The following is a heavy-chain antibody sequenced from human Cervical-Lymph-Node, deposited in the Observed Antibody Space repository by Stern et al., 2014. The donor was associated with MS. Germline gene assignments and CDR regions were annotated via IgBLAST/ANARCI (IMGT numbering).Heavy chain of an antibody. Sequence: QEQLQESGPGLVKPSGTLSVTCAVSGDSIRSSNWWSWVRQTPGKGLEWIGEIYHSGSTNYNTSLKSRVSISVDRSKTPISLNRRSVTAADTAVYYCARDPESRLRGNILVDYGMDVWGQGTRVTVSS. J-gene: IGHJ6*02. CDR2: IYHSGST. CDR1: GDSIRSSNW. CDR3: ARDPESRLRGNILVDYGMDV. D-gene: IGHD3-10*01. V-gene: IGHV4-4*02.